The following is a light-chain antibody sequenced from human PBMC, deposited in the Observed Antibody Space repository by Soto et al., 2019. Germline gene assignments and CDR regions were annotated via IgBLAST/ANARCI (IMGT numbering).Light chain of an antibody. J-gene: IGKJ4*01. CDR3: QHRSDWPLT. CDR1: QSVSSS. V-gene: IGKV3-11*01. CDR2: DAS. Sequence: IELTHYPPCLSLSQGERASLSCRAIQSVSSSLAWYQQKPRQAPRLLIFDASNRANGVPARFSGSGSGTDFTLTISSLEPEDFAVYYCQHRSDWPLTFGRGTKVDI.